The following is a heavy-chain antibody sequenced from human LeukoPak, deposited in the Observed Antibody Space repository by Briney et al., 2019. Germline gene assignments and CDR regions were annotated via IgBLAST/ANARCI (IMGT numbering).Heavy chain of an antibody. D-gene: IGHD5-12*01. J-gene: IGHJ4*02. CDR1: GXTFTSYD. V-gene: IGHV1-8*01. CDR3: ARGRRDSGYDPDFDY. Sequence: XXSXXASGXTFTSYDINXXRQATGQGLXWMGWMNPNSGNTGYAQKFQGRVTMTRNTSISTAYMELSSLRSEDTAVYYCARGRRDSGYDPDFDYWGQGTLVTVSS. CDR2: MNPNSGNT.